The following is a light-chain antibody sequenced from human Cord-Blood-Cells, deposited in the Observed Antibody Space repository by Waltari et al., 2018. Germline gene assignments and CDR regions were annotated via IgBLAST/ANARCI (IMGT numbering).Light chain of an antibody. V-gene: IGKV1-39*01. Sequence: DIQMTQSPFSLSASAGDIVTITCLESQSIISYLNRYQQKPGKAPKLVIYASSSLQSGVPARFSGSGSGTYFTLTIISLQPEDFATYYYQQSYSTTWTFGDGITVEIK. J-gene: IGKJ1*01. CDR1: QSIISY. CDR2: ASS. CDR3: QQSYSTTWT.